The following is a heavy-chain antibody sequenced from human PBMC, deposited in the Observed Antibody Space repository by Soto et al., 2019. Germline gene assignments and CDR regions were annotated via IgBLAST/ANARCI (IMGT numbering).Heavy chain of an antibody. CDR2: INHSGST. J-gene: IGHJ4*02. D-gene: IGHD6-6*01. V-gene: IGHV4-34*01. CDR1: GGSFSGYY. CDR3: AREYSSSERVFDY. Sequence: PSETLSLTCAVYGGSFSGYYWSWIRQPPGKGLEWIGEINHSGSTNYNPSLKSRVTISVDTSKNQFSLKLSSVTAADTAVYYCAREYSSSERVFDYWGQGTLVTVSS.